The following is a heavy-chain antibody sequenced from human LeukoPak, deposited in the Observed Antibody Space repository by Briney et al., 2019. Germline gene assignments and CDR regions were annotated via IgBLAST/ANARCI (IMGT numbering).Heavy chain of an antibody. D-gene: IGHD6-19*01. Sequence: PGGSLRLSCSASGFTFSSYAMHWVRQAPGKGLEYVSAISSNGGSTYYADSVKGRFTISRDNAKNSLYLQMNSLRDEDTAVYYCARDSGYSSGWYFDYWGQGTLVTVSS. J-gene: IGHJ4*02. CDR2: ISSNGGST. CDR3: ARDSGYSSGWYFDY. V-gene: IGHV3-64*04. CDR1: GFTFSSYA.